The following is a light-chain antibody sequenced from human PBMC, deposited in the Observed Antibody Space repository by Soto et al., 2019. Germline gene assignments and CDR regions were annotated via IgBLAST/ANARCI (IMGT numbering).Light chain of an antibody. CDR1: SSDVGVYNY. CDR3: SSYTSSSSVV. CDR2: DVS. V-gene: IGLV2-14*01. J-gene: IGLJ2*01. Sequence: QSALTQPASGSGSPGQSITISCTGTSSDVGVYNYVSWYQQHPGKAPKLMIFDVSNRPSGVSNRFSGSKSGNTASLTISGHLAEDEADYYCSSYTSSSSVVFGGGTKLTVL.